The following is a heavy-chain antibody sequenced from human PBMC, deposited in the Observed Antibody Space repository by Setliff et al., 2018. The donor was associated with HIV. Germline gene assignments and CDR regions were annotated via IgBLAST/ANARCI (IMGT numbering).Heavy chain of an antibody. J-gene: IGHJ6*02. CDR2: INTDGSST. CDR1: GFSFSSYW. D-gene: IGHD3-10*01. V-gene: IGHV3-74*01. Sequence: GGSLRLSCAASGFSFSSYWMHWVRQAPGKGLVWVSRINTDGSSTSYADSVKGRLTISRDNAKNTLYLQMNSLRAEDTAVYYCARGVRGVVNGMDVWGQGTTVTVSS. CDR3: ARGVRGVVNGMDV.